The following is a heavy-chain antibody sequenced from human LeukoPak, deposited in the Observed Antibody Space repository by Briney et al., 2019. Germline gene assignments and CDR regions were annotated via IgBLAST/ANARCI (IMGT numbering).Heavy chain of an antibody. CDR1: GFTFSSYW. Sequence: GGSLRLSCAAPGFTFSSYWISWVRQAPGKGVEWVANIKQDGSRIHYVDSVKGRFTISRDNAKNSLYLQMNSLRAEDTAVYYCARDPGIAAAGTLGYFDFWGLGTLVTVSS. CDR2: IKQDGSRI. D-gene: IGHD6-13*01. V-gene: IGHV3-7*01. J-gene: IGHJ4*02. CDR3: ARDPGIAAAGTLGYFDF.